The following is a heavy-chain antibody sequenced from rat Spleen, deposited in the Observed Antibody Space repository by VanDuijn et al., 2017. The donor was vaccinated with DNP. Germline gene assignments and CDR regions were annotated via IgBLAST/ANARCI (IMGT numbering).Heavy chain of an antibody. CDR1: GYSITSNY. CDR2: INNAGST. D-gene: IGHD2-5*01. J-gene: IGHJ1*01. V-gene: IGHV3-3*01. Sequence: EVQLQESGPGLVKPSQSLSLTCSVTGYSITSNYWAWIRKFPGNKMEWMGYINNAGSTNYNPSLKSRISITRDTSKNQFFLQVNSVTAEDTATYYCARGDGTYYWSFDFWGPGIMVTVSS. CDR3: ARGDGTYYWSFDF.